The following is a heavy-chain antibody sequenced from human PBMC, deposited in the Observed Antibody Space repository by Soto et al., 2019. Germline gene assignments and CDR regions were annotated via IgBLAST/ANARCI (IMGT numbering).Heavy chain of an antibody. Sequence: AETLSLTCIDSGGSVTTYHWSWIRQFPRKGLEWIAYTSYTGNTNYNPSLQSRVTISFATAKTLWTLYLTSMTAEDSAVDYCSREMHAGHPHYFDTWGQGTLVTVSS. D-gene: IGHD1-26*01. V-gene: IGHV4-59*02. CDR2: TSYTGNT. CDR3: SREMHAGHPHYFDT. CDR1: GGSVTTYH. J-gene: IGHJ5*02.